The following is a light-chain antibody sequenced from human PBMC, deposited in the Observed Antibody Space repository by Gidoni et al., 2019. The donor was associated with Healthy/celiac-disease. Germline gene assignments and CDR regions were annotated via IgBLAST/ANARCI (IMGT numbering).Light chain of an antibody. J-gene: IGLJ3*02. CDR1: SLRGYY. CDR3: NSRDSSGNHLV. Sequence: SSELTQDPAVSVALGQTVRITCQGDSLRGYYASWYQQKQGQAPVLVIYGTNNRPSGIPDRFSGSSSGNTASLTITGAQAEDEAGYYCNSRDSSGNHLVFGGGTKLTVL. V-gene: IGLV3-19*01. CDR2: GTN.